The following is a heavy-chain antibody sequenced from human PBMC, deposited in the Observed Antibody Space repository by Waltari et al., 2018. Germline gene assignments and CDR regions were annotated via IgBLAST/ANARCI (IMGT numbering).Heavy chain of an antibody. V-gene: IGHV4-59*11. D-gene: IGHD3-10*01. J-gene: IGHJ4*02. CDR3: ARVIRGYYFDY. Sequence: QVQLQESGPGLVKPSETLSLTCTVSGGSISSHYWSWIRQPPGKGLEWIGYIYYSGSTNYNPSLKSRVTISVDTSKNQFSLKLSSVTAADTAVYYCARVIRGYYFDYWGQGTLVTVSS. CDR1: GGSISSHY. CDR2: IYYSGST.